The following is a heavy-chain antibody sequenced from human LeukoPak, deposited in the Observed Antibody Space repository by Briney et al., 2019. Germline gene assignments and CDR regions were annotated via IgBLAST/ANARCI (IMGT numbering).Heavy chain of an antibody. J-gene: IGHJ4*02. Sequence: PGGSLRLSCAASGFTFSSYSMNWVRQAPGKGLEWVSSISSSSSYIYYADSVKGRFTISRDNAKNSLYLQMNSLRAEDTAVYYCARLGDYVWGSYRRYYFDYWGQGTLVTVSS. D-gene: IGHD3-16*02. CDR2: ISSSSSYI. V-gene: IGHV3-21*01. CDR3: ARLGDYVWGSYRRYYFDY. CDR1: GFTFSSYS.